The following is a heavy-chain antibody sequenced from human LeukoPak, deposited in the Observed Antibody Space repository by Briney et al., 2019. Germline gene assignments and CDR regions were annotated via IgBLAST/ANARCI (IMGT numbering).Heavy chain of an antibody. V-gene: IGHV3-23*01. Sequence: PGGSLRLSCAASGFSLSNSAMSWVRQAPGKGLEWVSLIIASSGSTFYADSVKGRFTISRDNAKNSLYLQMNSLRAEDTAVYYCARALYASNDYWGQGTLVTVSS. J-gene: IGHJ4*02. CDR2: IIASSGST. CDR1: GFSLSNSA. CDR3: ARALYASNDY. D-gene: IGHD2/OR15-2a*01.